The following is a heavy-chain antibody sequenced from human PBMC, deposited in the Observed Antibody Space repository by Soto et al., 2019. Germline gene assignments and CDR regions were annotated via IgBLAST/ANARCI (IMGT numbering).Heavy chain of an antibody. CDR3: ANSATRSLPKPDWFDP. J-gene: IGHJ5*02. CDR2: ISGSGGST. Sequence: EVQLLESGGGLVQPGGSLRLSCAASGFTFSSYAMSWVRQAPGKGLEWVSAISGSGGSTYYADSVKGRFTSSRDNSKNTLYLQMNSLRAEDTAVDYCANSATRSLPKPDWFDPGGQGTLVTVSS. V-gene: IGHV3-23*01. CDR1: GFTFSSYA.